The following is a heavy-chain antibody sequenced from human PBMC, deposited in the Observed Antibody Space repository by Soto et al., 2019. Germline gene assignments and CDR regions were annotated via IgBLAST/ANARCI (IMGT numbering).Heavy chain of an antibody. J-gene: IGHJ3*02. Sequence: ASVKVSCKASGGTFSSYAISWVRQAPGQGLEWMGGVIPNSGGTNYAQKFQGWVTMTRDTSFSTAYMELSRLRSDDTAVYYCARDNAGAFDIWGQGTMVTVSS. CDR1: GGTFSSYA. V-gene: IGHV1-2*04. CDR3: ARDNAGAFDI. CDR2: VIPNSGGT.